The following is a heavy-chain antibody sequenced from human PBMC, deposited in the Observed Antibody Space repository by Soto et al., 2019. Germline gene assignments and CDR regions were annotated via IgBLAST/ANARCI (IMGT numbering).Heavy chain of an antibody. CDR1: GLTFSSYA. CDR2: ISGSGGST. CDR3: AKEPDALGYYYMDV. J-gene: IGHJ6*03. V-gene: IGHV3-23*01. D-gene: IGHD3-16*01. Sequence: EVQLLESGGGLVQPGVSLRLSCAASGLTFSSYAMSWVRQAPGKGLEWVSAISGSGGSTYYADSVKGRFTISRDNSKNTLYLQMNSLRAEDTAVYYCAKEPDALGYYYMDVWGKGTTVTVSS.